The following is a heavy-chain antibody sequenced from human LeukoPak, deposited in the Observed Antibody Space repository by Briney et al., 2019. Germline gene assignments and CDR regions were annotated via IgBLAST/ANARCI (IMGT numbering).Heavy chain of an antibody. CDR2: INTDGSST. CDR1: GFTFSSYW. D-gene: IGHD1-1*01. Sequence: GGSLRLSCAASGFTFSSYWMHWVRQAPGKGLVWVSRINTDGSSTSYADSVKGRFTISRDNAKNTLYLQMNSLRAEDTAVYYCARDRGTQSRLYYYYYMDVWGKGTTVTVSS. V-gene: IGHV3-74*01. J-gene: IGHJ6*03. CDR3: ARDRGTQSRLYYYYYMDV.